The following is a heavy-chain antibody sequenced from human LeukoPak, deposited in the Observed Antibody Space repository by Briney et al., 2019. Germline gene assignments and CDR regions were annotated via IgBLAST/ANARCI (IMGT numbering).Heavy chain of an antibody. Sequence: PGGSLRLSCAASGFTFSSYGMSWVRQAPGKGLEWVSAISGSGGSTYYADSVKGRFTISRDNSKNTLYLQMNSLRAEDTAVYYCAKEKPGRYFDWLRGYFDYWGQGTLVTVSS. CDR3: AKEKPGRYFDWLRGYFDY. J-gene: IGHJ4*02. D-gene: IGHD3-9*01. V-gene: IGHV3-23*01. CDR1: GFTFSSYG. CDR2: ISGSGGST.